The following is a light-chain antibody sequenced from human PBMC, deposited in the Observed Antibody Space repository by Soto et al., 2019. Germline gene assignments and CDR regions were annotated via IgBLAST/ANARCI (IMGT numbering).Light chain of an antibody. J-gene: IGLJ1*01. CDR2: DDS. CDR1: KIEDKS. CDR3: QVWDSSSDHYV. V-gene: IGLV3-21*02. Sequence: SYYLTQPPSVSVAAGQTAKITCGGNKIEDKSVHWYQQKPGRAPVLVVYDDSDRPLEMPERFSGSNSGNTATLTISRVEAGDEADYYCQVWDSSSDHYVFGAGTKVTVL.